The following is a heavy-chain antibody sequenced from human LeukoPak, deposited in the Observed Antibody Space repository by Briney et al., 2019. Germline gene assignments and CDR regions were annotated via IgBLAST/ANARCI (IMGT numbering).Heavy chain of an antibody. Sequence: GASVNVSCKASGYTFTSYGISWVRQAPGQGLEWMGWISAYNGNTNYAQKLQGRVTMTTDTSTSKAYVELGSLRSDDTAVYYCARDWGLWFGTRTSGWYFDLWGRGTLVTVSS. V-gene: IGHV1-18*04. CDR1: GYTFTSYG. CDR2: ISAYNGNT. J-gene: IGHJ2*01. D-gene: IGHD3-10*01. CDR3: ARDWGLWFGTRTSGWYFDL.